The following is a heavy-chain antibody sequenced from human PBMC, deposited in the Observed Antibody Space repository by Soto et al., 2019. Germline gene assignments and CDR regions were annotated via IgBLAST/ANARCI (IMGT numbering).Heavy chain of an antibody. CDR1: GFTFSSYS. D-gene: IGHD2-15*01. J-gene: IGHJ4*02. CDR2: ISSSSSDI. CDR3: ARAPLGYCSGGSLLTCTFDY. V-gene: IGHV3-21*01. Sequence: EVQLVESGGGLVKPGGSLRLSCAASGFTFSSYSMNWVRQAPGKGLEWVSSISSSSSDIYYADSVKGRFTISRDNAKNSLYLQMNSLRAEDTAVYYCARAPLGYCSGGSLLTCTFDYWGQGTLVTVSS.